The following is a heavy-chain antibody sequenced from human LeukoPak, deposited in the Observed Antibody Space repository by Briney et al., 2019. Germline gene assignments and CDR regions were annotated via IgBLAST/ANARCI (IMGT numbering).Heavy chain of an antibody. CDR3: ARDVDTAINDC. J-gene: IGHJ4*02. CDR1: GFTFSSYE. CDR2: ISSSGSTI. D-gene: IGHD5-18*01. V-gene: IGHV3-48*03. Sequence: GGSLRLSCAASGFTFSSYEMNWVRQAPGKGLEWVSYISSSGSTIYYADSVKGRFTISRDNAKNSLYLQMNSLRAEDTAVYYCARDVDTAINDCWGQGTLVTVSS.